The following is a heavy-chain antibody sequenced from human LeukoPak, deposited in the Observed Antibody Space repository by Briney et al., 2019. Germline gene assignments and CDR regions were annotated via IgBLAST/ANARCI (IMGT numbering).Heavy chain of an antibody. CDR3: ARHASPHYFDY. CDR2: IYTSGST. D-gene: IGHD3-16*01. V-gene: IGHV4-4*09. Sequence: SETLSLTCTVSGVSISSYYWSWIRQPPGKGLEWIGYIYTSGSTNYNPSLKSRVTISVDTSKNQFSLKLSSVTAADTAVYYCARHASPHYFDYWGQGTLVTVSS. CDR1: GVSISSYY. J-gene: IGHJ4*02.